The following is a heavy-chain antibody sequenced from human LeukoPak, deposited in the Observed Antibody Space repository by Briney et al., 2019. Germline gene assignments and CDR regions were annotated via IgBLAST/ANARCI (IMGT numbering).Heavy chain of an antibody. Sequence: SQTLSLTCAISGDSVSSNSAAWNWIRQSPSRGLEWLGRTYYNSKWYNDYAESVKSRITITPDTSKNQFPLQLNSVTPEDTALYYCARDSNGWYNHFDYWGQGTLVTVSS. V-gene: IGHV6-1*01. CDR3: ARDSNGWYNHFDY. CDR2: TYYNSKWYN. J-gene: IGHJ4*02. CDR1: GDSVSSNSAA. D-gene: IGHD6-19*01.